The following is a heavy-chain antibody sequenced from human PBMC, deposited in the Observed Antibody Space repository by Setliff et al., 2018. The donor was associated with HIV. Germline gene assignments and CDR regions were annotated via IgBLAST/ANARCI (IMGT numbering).Heavy chain of an antibody. CDR2: INPNSGGT. CDR3: ATYHYYDSSAYYIDLYYLDY. V-gene: IGHV1-2*06. Sequence: ASVKVSCKASGYTFTGYYMHWVRQAPGQGLEWMGRINPNSGGTNYAQKFQGRVTMTRDTSISTAYMELSSLRSDDTAVYYCATYHYYDSSAYYIDLYYLDYWGQGTLVTVSS. D-gene: IGHD3-22*01. CDR1: GYTFTGYY. J-gene: IGHJ4*02.